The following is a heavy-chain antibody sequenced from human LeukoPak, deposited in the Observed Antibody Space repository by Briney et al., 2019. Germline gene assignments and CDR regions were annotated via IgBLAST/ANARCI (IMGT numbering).Heavy chain of an antibody. CDR3: ARDLNEGSYGGNFQH. D-gene: IGHD5-18*01. Sequence: GGSLRLSCAASGFIFSRYTLHWVRQAPGKGLEWVSMISFDGSTKDYADSVKGRFTISRDNSKNTLDLQMTSLRTEDTAVYYCARDLNEGSYGGNFQHWGQGTLVTVSS. J-gene: IGHJ1*01. V-gene: IGHV3-30-3*01. CDR1: GFIFSRYT. CDR2: ISFDGSTK.